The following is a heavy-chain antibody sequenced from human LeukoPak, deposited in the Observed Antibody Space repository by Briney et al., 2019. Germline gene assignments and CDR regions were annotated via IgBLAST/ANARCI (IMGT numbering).Heavy chain of an antibody. D-gene: IGHD6-13*01. J-gene: IGHJ5*02. CDR1: GGSFSGYY. V-gene: IGHV4-34*01. Sequence: PSETLSLTCAVYGGSFSGYYWSWIRQPPGRGLEWIGEINHSGSTNYNPSLKSRVTISVDTSKNQFSLKLSSVTAADTAVYYCARGGGIIAAAGTGVCNWFDPWGQGTLVTVSS. CDR2: INHSGST. CDR3: ARGGGIIAAAGTGVCNWFDP.